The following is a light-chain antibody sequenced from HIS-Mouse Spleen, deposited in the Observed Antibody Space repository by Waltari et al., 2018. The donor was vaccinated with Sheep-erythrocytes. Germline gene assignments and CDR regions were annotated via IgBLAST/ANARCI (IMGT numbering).Light chain of an antibody. J-gene: IGLJ2*01. Sequence: QSALTQPPSASGSPGQSVTISCTGRSSNIGAVYDVHWYQQPPGTAPKLLLYGNSNRPSGVPDRFSGSKSGTSASLAITGLQAEDEADYYCQSYDSSLSGVVFGGGTKLTVL. CDR2: GNS. CDR1: SSNIGAVYD. V-gene: IGLV1-40*01. CDR3: QSYDSSLSGVV.